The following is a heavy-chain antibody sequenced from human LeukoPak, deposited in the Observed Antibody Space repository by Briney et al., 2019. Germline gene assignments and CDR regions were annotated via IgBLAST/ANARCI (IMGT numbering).Heavy chain of an antibody. J-gene: IGHJ4*02. CDR3: AKGPRPLRFLEWLLIY. D-gene: IGHD3-3*01. V-gene: IGHV3-7*01. CDR1: GFIFNNHW. Sequence: PGGSLRLSCAASGFIFNNHWMIWVRQAPGKGLEWVANINEAGSEKYYLDSVKGRFTISRDNSKNTLYLQMNSLRAEDTAVYYCAKGPRPLRFLEWLLIYWGQGTLVTVSS. CDR2: INEAGSEK.